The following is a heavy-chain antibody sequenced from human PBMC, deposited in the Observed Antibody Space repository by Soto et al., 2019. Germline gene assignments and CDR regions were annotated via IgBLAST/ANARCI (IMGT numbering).Heavy chain of an antibody. V-gene: IGHV4-59*08. J-gene: IGHJ2*01. CDR2: IYYSGST. CDR3: ARRFSYWYFDL. Sequence: SETLSLTCTVSGGSISSYYWSWIRQPPGKGLEWIGYIYYSGSTNYNPSLKSRVTISVDTSKNQFSLKLSSVTAADTAVYYCARRFSYWYFDLWGRGTLVTVSS. CDR1: GGSISSYY. D-gene: IGHD3-3*01.